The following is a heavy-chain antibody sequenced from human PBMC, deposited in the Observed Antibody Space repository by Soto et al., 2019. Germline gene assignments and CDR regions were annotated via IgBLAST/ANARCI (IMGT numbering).Heavy chain of an antibody. V-gene: IGHV1-24*01. Sequence: GAPGKVSPKVFRNTPTEIFLPWGRQAPGKGLEWMGGFDPEDGETIYAQKFQGRVTMTEDTSTDTAYMELSSLRSEDTAVYYCATDTQQLHAFDIWGQGTMVTV. J-gene: IGHJ3*02. CDR3: ATDTQQLHAFDI. D-gene: IGHD1-1*01. CDR2: FDPEDGET. CDR1: RNTPTEIF.